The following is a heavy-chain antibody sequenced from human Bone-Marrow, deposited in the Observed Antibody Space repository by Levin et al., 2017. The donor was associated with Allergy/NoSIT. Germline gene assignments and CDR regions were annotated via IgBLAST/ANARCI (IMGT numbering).Heavy chain of an antibody. V-gene: IGHV4-31*03. D-gene: IGHD1-14*01. CDR1: GDSIGRGGFY. Sequence: SETLSLTCNVSGDSIGRGGFYWDWIRQRPGKGLEWLGNILDSGNTYYNPALRSRLSISLDTSRSQFSLRLSSVTAADTAVYYCERTPATGPGPFDIWGQGTLVTVSS. CDR3: ERTPATGPGPFDI. J-gene: IGHJ3*02. CDR2: ILDSGNT.